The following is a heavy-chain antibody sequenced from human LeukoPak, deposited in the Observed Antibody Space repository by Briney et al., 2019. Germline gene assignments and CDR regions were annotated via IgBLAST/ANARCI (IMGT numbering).Heavy chain of an antibody. CDR1: GFTFSDYA. Sequence: GGSLRLSCAASGFTFSDYAMSWVRQAPGKGLEWVANIKQDGSEKYYVDSVKGRFTISRDNAKNSLYLQMNSLRAEDTAVYYCARLSSSWYMGEYYFDYWGQGTLVTVSS. J-gene: IGHJ4*02. D-gene: IGHD6-13*01. V-gene: IGHV3-7*01. CDR3: ARLSSSWYMGEYYFDY. CDR2: IKQDGSEK.